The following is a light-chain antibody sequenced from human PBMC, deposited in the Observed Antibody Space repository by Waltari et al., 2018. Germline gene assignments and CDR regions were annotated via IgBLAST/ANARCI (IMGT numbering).Light chain of an antibody. CDR1: SSDVGSYNR. CDR2: DVS. Sequence: QSALTQPPSVSGSPGQSVTISCTGPSSDVGSYNRVPWYQQPPGPAPKHIIYDVSSRPSGVPDRFSASKSGNTASLTISGLQAEDEADYYCSSYTSSSTVVFGGGTKLTVL. J-gene: IGLJ2*01. CDR3: SSYTSSSTVV. V-gene: IGLV2-18*02.